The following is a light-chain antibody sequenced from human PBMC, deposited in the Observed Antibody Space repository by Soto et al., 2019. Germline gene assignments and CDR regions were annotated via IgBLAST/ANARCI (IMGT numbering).Light chain of an antibody. J-gene: IGKJ1*01. CDR1: QTISSW. V-gene: IGKV1-5*03. CDR2: KAS. Sequence: DIPKTQSPSTLSASVRDRVTITCRASQTISSWLAWFQQRPGRAPNFLIYKASSLESGVPSRFSGSGFGTEFTLTISSLQPDDFATYYCQQYNSYRAFGQGTKVDIK. CDR3: QQYNSYRA.